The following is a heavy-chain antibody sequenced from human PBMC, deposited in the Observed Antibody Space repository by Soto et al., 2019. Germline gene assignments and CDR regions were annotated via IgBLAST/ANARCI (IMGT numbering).Heavy chain of an antibody. V-gene: IGHV3-30*04. CDR2: ISSDGKNT. J-gene: IGHJ4*02. CDR1: GFSFNDYP. Sequence: QVHLVESGGGVVQPRRSLRLSCAASGFSFNDYPLCWVRQAPGKGLEWLAFISSDGKNTFHADSVKGRFTISRDNSRNALYLQMTSLKIEDTALYFCARAGLLRGFVITGLDWWGQGTLVTVSS. D-gene: IGHD3-10*01. CDR3: ARAGLLRGFVITGLDW.